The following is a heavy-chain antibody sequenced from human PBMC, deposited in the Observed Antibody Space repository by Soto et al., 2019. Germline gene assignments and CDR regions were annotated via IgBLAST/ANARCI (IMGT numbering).Heavy chain of an antibody. D-gene: IGHD3-10*01. CDR2: FEPEDGET. J-gene: IGHJ5*02. V-gene: IGHV1-24*01. CDR3: ATAPITMVLGNSGWFDP. CDR1: GYTLTELS. Sequence: ASVKVSCKVSGYTLTELSMHWMRQAPGKGLEWMGGFEPEDGETIYAQKFQGRVTMTEDTSTDTAYMELSSLRYEDTAVYYCATAPITMVLGNSGWFDPWGQGTPVPAAS.